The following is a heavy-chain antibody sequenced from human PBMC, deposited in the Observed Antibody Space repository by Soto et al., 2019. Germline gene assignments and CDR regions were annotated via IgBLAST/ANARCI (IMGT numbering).Heavy chain of an antibody. CDR3: ARDLWSSSSPYYFDY. CDR2: ISAYNGNT. Sequence: ASVKVSCKASGYTFTSYGISWVRQAPGQGLEWMGWISAYNGNTNYAQKLQGRVTMTTDTSTSTAYMELSSLRSEDTAVYYCARDLWSSSSPYYFDYWGQGALVTVSS. J-gene: IGHJ4*02. D-gene: IGHD6-6*01. CDR1: GYTFTSYG. V-gene: IGHV1-18*01.